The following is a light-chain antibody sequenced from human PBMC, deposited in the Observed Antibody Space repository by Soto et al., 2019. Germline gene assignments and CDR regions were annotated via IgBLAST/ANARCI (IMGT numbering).Light chain of an antibody. CDR1: QSISSW. CDR2: DAS. V-gene: IGKV1-5*01. CDR3: QQLSNYHFI. J-gene: IGKJ3*01. Sequence: DIQMTKSPSTLSASVGDRVTITCRASQSISSWLAWYQQKPGKAPKLLIYDASMLESGVPSRFSGSGSGTEFTLTISSLQPEDFATYYCQQLSNYHFIFGPGTKVDIK.